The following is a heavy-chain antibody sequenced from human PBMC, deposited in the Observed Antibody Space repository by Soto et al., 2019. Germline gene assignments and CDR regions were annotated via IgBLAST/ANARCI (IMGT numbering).Heavy chain of an antibody. CDR3: ARSVFP. CDR2: IGGSGNNI. CDR1: GLTFSNYA. J-gene: IGHJ5*02. V-gene: IGHV3-23*01. Sequence: HPGGSLRLSCAASGLTFSNYALTWVRQAPGKGLEWVSSIGGSGNNIKYSDSVKGRFTISRDNSKNQFSLKLSSVTAADTAVYYCARSVFPWCRGTLVTVSS.